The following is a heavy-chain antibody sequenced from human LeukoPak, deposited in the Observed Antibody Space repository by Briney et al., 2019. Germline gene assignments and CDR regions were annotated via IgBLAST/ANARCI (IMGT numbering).Heavy chain of an antibody. CDR2: IYYSGST. CDR1: GGSISSYY. D-gene: IGHD5-12*01. J-gene: IGHJ4*02. V-gene: IGHV4-59*08. Sequence: SETLSLTCTVSGGSISSYYWSWIRQPPGKGLEWIGYIYYSGSTNHNPSLKSRVTISIDTSKNQFSLKLRSVTAADTAVYYCAADIGLLSFDSWGQGTLVTVSS. CDR3: AADIGLLSFDS.